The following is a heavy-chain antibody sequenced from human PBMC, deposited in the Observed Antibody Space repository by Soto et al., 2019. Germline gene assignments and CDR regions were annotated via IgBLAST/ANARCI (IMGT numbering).Heavy chain of an antibody. Sequence: QVQLVESGGGVVQPGRSLRVSCAASGFTFSIYAMHWVRQAPGTGLEWVAVISYDGTKTYYADSVKGRFTISRDNSKNRGYLQMNSLRDEDTGVYYCAKDRGPRRRWFIDPFYYWGQGTLVTVSP. CDR1: GFTFSIYA. CDR2: ISYDGTKT. J-gene: IGHJ4*02. CDR3: AKDRGPRRRWFIDPFYY. V-gene: IGHV3-30*18. D-gene: IGHD2-15*01.